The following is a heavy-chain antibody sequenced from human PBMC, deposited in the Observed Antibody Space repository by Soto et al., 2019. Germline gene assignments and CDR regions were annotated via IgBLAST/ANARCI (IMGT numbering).Heavy chain of an antibody. CDR2: IKQDGSEK. D-gene: IGHD2-2*01. CDR1: GFTFSSYW. J-gene: IGHJ5*02. CDR3: ARSFIVVVQAAIP. V-gene: IGHV3-7*01. Sequence: GGSLRLSCAASGFTFSSYWMSWGRHAPGKGLEWVANIKQDGSEKYYVDSVKGRFTISRDNDKNSLYLQMNSLRAEDTAVYYCARSFIVVVQAAIPWGQGDLVTVSS.